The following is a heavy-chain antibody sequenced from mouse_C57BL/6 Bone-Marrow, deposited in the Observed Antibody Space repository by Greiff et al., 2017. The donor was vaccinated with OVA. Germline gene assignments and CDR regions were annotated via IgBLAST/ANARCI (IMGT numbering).Heavy chain of an antibody. CDR2: IDPTDSYT. V-gene: IGHV1-69*01. Sequence: QVQLQQPGAELVMPGASVKLSCKASGYTFTSYWMHWVKQRPGQGLEWIGEIDPTDSYTNYNQKFKGKSTLTVDKSSSTAYMQLSSLTSEDTAVYYCARREPVYAMDYCGQGTSVTVSS. J-gene: IGHJ4*01. CDR1: GYTFTSYW. CDR3: ARREPVYAMDY.